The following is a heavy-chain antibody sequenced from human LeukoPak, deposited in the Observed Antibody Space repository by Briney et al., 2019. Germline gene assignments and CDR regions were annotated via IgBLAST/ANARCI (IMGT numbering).Heavy chain of an antibody. CDR2: INPSGGST. J-gene: IGHJ4*02. CDR3: ARAGRGYYDILTGPFDY. Sequence: ASVKVSCKASGYTFTSYYMHWVRQAPGQGLGWMGIINPSGGSTSYAQKFQGRVTMTRDTSTSTVYMELSSLRSEDTAVYYCARAGRGYYDILTGPFDYWGQGTLVTVSS. D-gene: IGHD3-9*01. V-gene: IGHV1-46*01. CDR1: GYTFTSYY.